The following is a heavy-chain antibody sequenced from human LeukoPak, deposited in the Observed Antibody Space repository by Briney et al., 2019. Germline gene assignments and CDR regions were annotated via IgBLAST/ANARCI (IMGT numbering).Heavy chain of an antibody. D-gene: IGHD1-26*01. J-gene: IGHJ4*02. CDR3: ARQGGGSYSPFDY. V-gene: IGHV4-39*01. CDR2: IYYSGST. CDR1: GGSIRSSSYY. Sequence: SETLSLTCTVSGGSIRSSSYYWGWIRQPPGKGLEWIGNIYYSGSTYYNPSLKSRVTISVDTAKNQVSLKLTSMTAADTAVYYCARQGGGSYSPFDYWGQGALVTVFS.